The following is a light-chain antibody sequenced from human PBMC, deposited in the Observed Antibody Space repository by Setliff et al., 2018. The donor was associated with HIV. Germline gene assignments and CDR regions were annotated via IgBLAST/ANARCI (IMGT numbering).Light chain of an antibody. CDR1: SSNIGSNT. CDR3: ASWDDSLNGHV. CDR2: ANN. J-gene: IGLJ1*01. V-gene: IGLV1-44*01. Sequence: QSALTQPPSASGTPGQRVTFSCSGGSSNIGSNTVNWYQQLPGSAPKLLIFANNQRPAGVPDRFSGSRSGTSASLAISGLQSQDESDYYFASWDDSLNGHVFGTGTKVTVL.